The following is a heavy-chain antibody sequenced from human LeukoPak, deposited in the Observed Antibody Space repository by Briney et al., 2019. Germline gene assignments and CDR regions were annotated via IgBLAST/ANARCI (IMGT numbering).Heavy chain of an antibody. V-gene: IGHV1-46*01. CDR3: ARSIPSLNFFDY. D-gene: IGHD2-21*01. CDR2: FNPSTGNT. Sequence: ASVKVSCKTSGYTFTSYYINWVRQAPGQGLEWMGIFNPSTGNTDYAQKFQGRVTMTGDTSTSTVYMQLSGLRSEDTAVYYCARSIPSLNFFDYWGQGTLVTVSS. J-gene: IGHJ4*02. CDR1: GYTFTSYY.